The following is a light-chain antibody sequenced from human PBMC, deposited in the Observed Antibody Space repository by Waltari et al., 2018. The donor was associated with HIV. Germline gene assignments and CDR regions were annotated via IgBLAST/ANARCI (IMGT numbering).Light chain of an antibody. CDR1: ALPKQY. V-gene: IGLV3-25*03. J-gene: IGLJ3*02. Sequence: SYELTQPPSVSVSPGQTARITCSGDALPKQYAYWYHQKPGQAPVLVIYKDTERPSGIPERFSGSSSGTTVTLTISGVQAEDEADYYSQSADSSGTWVFGGGTKLTVL. CDR3: QSADSSGTWV. CDR2: KDT.